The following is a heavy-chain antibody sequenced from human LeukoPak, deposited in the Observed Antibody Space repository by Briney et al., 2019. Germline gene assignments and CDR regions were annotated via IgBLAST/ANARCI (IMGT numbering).Heavy chain of an antibody. D-gene: IGHD1-1*01. CDR2: IKQDGSEK. J-gene: IGHJ4*02. V-gene: IGHV3-7*04. CDR1: GFTFDDYG. Sequence: GGSLRLSCAASGFTFDDYGMSWVRQAPGKGLEWVANIKQDGSEKYYVDSVKGRFTTSRDNAKNSLYLQMNSLRAEDTAVYYCARGTTNDYWGQGTLVTVSS. CDR3: ARGTTNDY.